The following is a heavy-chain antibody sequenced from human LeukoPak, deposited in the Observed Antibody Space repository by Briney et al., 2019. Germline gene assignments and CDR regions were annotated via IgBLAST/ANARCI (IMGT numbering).Heavy chain of an antibody. Sequence: GGSLRLSRAASGFTFSSYAMSWVRQAPGKGLEWVSAISGSGGSTYYADSVKGRFTISRDNSKNTLYLQMNSLRAEDTAVYYCAKIPVVTAIPYYYYYYGMDVWGQGTTVTVSS. J-gene: IGHJ6*02. CDR1: GFTFSSYA. D-gene: IGHD2-21*02. CDR2: ISGSGGST. CDR3: AKIPVVTAIPYYYYYYGMDV. V-gene: IGHV3-23*01.